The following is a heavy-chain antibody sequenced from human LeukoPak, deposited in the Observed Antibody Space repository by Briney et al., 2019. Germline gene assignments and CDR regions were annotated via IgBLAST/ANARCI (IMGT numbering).Heavy chain of an antibody. CDR1: EFTFSSYA. Sequence: PGGSLRLSCAASEFTFSSYAMQWVRLAPGKGLEWVSCISGSSSSKHYADSVKGRFTISRDNAKNSLFLQMNSLRAEDTAVYYCARDTVTKCTIDVWGQGTTVIVSS. J-gene: IGHJ6*02. V-gene: IGHV3-21*01. CDR3: ARDTVTKCTIDV. CDR2: ISGSSSSK. D-gene: IGHD4-11*01.